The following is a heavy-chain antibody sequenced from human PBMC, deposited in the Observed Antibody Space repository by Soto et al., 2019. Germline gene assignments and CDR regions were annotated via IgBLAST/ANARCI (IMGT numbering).Heavy chain of an antibody. D-gene: IGHD3-22*01. V-gene: IGHV4-30-4*01. CDR2: IYYSGST. Sequence: KTSETLSLTCTVSGGSISSGDYYWSWIRQPPGKGLEWIGYIYYSGSTYYNPSLKSRVTISVDTSKNQFSLKLSSVTAADTAVYYCARESDDSSGYYPRHNWFDPWGQGTLVTVSS. CDR3: ARESDDSSGYYPRHNWFDP. J-gene: IGHJ5*02. CDR1: GGSISSGDYY.